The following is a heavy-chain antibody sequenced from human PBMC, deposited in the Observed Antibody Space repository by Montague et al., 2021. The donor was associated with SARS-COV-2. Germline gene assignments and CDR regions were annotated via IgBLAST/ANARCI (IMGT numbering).Heavy chain of an antibody. J-gene: IGHJ5*02. Sequence: SETLSLTCTVSGGSISSSSYYWGWIRQPPGKGLEWIGSIYYSGSTYYNPSLKSRVTISVETSKNQFSLKLSSVTAADTAVYYCARHKRPIYCSGGSCYSKGGWFDPWGQGTLVTVSS. CDR2: IYYSGST. CDR1: GGSISSSSYY. D-gene: IGHD2-15*01. V-gene: IGHV4-39*01. CDR3: ARHKRPIYCSGGSCYSKGGWFDP.